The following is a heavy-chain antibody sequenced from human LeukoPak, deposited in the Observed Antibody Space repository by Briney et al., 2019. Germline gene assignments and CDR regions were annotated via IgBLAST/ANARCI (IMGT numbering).Heavy chain of an antibody. CDR1: GFTFSSYA. J-gene: IGHJ5*02. D-gene: IGHD2-2*02. CDR2: ISGSGGST. Sequence: PAGSLRLSCAASGFTFSSYAMTWVRQAPEKGLEWVSAISGSGGSTYYADSVKGRFTISRDNSKNTLYLQMNSLRAEDTAVYYCTKTAPAAIYWFDPWGQGTLVTVSS. V-gene: IGHV3-23*01. CDR3: TKTAPAAIYWFDP.